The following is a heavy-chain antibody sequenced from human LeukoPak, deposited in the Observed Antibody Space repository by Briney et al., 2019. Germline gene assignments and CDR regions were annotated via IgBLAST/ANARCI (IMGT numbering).Heavy chain of an antibody. CDR3: AGLKDSSSWYYYYYYMDV. V-gene: IGHV4-39*07. D-gene: IGHD6-13*01. J-gene: IGHJ6*03. CDR1: GGSISSSSYY. CDR2: TYYSGST. Sequence: PSKTLSLTCTVSGGSISSSSYYWGWIRQPPGKGLEWIGSTYYSGSTYYNPSLKSRVTISVDTSKNRFSLKLSSVTAADTAVYYCAGLKDSSSWYYYYYYMDVWGKGTTVTVSS.